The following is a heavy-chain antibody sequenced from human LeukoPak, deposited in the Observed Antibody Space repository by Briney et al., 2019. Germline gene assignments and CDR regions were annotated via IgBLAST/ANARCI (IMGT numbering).Heavy chain of an antibody. CDR2: IISSSSYI. D-gene: IGHD2-15*01. Sequence: GGSLRLSCAASGFTFSTYSMNWVRQAPGRGLEWVSSIISSSSYIYYADSVKGRFTISRDNAKNSLYLQMNSLRAEDTAVYYCARDPQYCSGGSCYSFDYWGQGTLVTVSS. CDR1: GFTFSTYS. J-gene: IGHJ4*02. CDR3: ARDPQYCSGGSCYSFDY. V-gene: IGHV3-21*01.